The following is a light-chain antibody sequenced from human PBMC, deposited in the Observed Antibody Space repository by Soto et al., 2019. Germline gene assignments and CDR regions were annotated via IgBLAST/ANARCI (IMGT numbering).Light chain of an antibody. J-gene: IGKJ4*01. Sequence: DIQMTQAPSSLSASVGDRVTITCRASQDISGWLAWYQQKPDKAPKSLIYAASSSRSGVPSRFSGSGSATDVILTISSLQPEDVATYCCQQYHRYPPTFGGGTKVEIK. CDR1: QDISGW. CDR3: QQYHRYPPT. V-gene: IGKV1D-16*01. CDR2: AAS.